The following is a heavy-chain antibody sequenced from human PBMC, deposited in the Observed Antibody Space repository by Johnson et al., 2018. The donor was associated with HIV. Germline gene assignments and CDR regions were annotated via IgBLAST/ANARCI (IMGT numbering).Heavy chain of an antibody. CDR3: ARQTTVVSGDAFDI. J-gene: IGHJ3*02. Sequence: QMLLVESGGGVVQPGRSLRLSCAASGFTFSNFAMHWVRQAPGKGLEWVAVIWYDGSNKYYADSVKGRFNISRDNSKNTLYLQMNSLRAGDTAVYYCARQTTVVSGDAFDIWGQGTLVTVSS. CDR2: IWYDGSNK. D-gene: IGHD4-23*01. CDR1: GFTFSNFA. V-gene: IGHV3-33*08.